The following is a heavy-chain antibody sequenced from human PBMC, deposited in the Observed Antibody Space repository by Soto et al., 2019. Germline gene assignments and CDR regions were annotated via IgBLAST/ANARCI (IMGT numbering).Heavy chain of an antibody. Sequence: QVQLVQSGAEVKKPGSSVKVSCKASGGTFSSYAISWVRQAPGQGLEWMGGSIPISDTTNYAQKFQGRVTITADESTSTAYMELSSLRSEDTAVYYCARSQGSSTSLEIYYYYCYGMDVWGQGTTVTVSS. D-gene: IGHD2-2*01. CDR2: SIPISDTT. CDR1: GGTFSSYA. CDR3: ARSQGSSTSLEIYYYYCYGMDV. J-gene: IGHJ6*02. V-gene: IGHV1-69*01.